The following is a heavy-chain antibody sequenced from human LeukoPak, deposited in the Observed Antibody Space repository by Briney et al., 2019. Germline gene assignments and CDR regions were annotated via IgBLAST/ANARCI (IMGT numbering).Heavy chain of an antibody. CDR3: AKDHLVGTTDALHI. CDR2: ISGSGGDT. J-gene: IGHJ3*02. D-gene: IGHD1-26*01. V-gene: IGHV3-23*01. Sequence: GGSLRLSCAASGFTFSNYAMSWVHQAPGEGVEWVSGISGSGGDTYYADSVKGRFTISRDNSKNTLYLQVNSLRAEDTAVYYCAKDHLVGTTDALHIWGQGTVVTVSS. CDR1: GFTFSNYA.